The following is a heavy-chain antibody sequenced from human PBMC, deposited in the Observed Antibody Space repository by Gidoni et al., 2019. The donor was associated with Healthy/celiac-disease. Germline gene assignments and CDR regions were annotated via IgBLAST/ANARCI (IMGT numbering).Heavy chain of an antibody. Sequence: QVQLQESGPGLVKPSETLSLTCTVSGYSISSGYYWGWIRQPPGKGLEWIGSIYHSGSTYYNPSLKSRVTISVDTSKNQFSLKLSSVTAADTAVYYCARETVNYYGSRTSDYWGQGTLVTVSS. V-gene: IGHV4-38-2*02. CDR2: IYHSGST. J-gene: IGHJ4*02. D-gene: IGHD3-10*01. CDR1: GYSISSGYY. CDR3: ARETVNYYGSRTSDY.